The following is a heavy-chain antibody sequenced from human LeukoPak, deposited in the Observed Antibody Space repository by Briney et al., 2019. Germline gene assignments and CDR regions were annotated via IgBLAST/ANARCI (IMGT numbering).Heavy chain of an antibody. CDR2: IIPIFGTA. V-gene: IGHV1-69*01. Sequence: SVKVSCKASGGTFSSYAISWVRQAPGQGLEWMGGIIPIFGTANYAQKFQGRVTITADESTSTAYMELSSLRSEDTAVYYCARGISGWPNWFDPWGQGTLVTVSS. CDR3: ARGISGWPNWFDP. J-gene: IGHJ5*02. CDR1: GGTFSSYA. D-gene: IGHD6-19*01.